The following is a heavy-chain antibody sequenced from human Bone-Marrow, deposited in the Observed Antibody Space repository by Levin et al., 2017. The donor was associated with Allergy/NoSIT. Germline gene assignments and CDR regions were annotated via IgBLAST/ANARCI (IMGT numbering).Heavy chain of an antibody. V-gene: IGHV3-23*01. CDR1: GFTFSSYA. D-gene: IGHD2-2*01. CDR2: ISGSGGST. J-gene: IGHJ4*02. CDR3: AKPSVRTSHCCGFDY. Sequence: QSGGSLRLSCAASGFTFSSYAMSWVRQAPGKGLEWVSAISGSGGSTYYADSVKGRFTISRDNSKNTLYLQMNSLRAEDTAVYYCAKPSVRTSHCCGFDYWGQGTLVTVSS.